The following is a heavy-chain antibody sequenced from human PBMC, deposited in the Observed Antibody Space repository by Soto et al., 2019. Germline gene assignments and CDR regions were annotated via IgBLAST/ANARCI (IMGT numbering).Heavy chain of an antibody. J-gene: IGHJ4*02. D-gene: IGHD1-1*01. V-gene: IGHV1-18*01. Sequence: QVHLVQSGAEVKKPGASVKVSCKASGYTFTSYGITWVRQAPGQGLEWMGWISAHNGNTDYAQKLQGRVIVTRDPSTSTAYMELRGLISDATAVYYCARGRYGDYWGQGALVTVSS. CDR1: GYTFTSYG. CDR2: ISAHNGNT. CDR3: ARGRYGDY.